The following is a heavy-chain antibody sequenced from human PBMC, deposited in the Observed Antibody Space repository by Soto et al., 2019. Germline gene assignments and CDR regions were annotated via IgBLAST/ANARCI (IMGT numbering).Heavy chain of an antibody. CDR1: GFTFSSYA. Sequence: GGSLRLSCAASGFTFSSYAMHWVRQAPGKGLEWVAVISYDGSNKYYADSVKGRFTISRDNSKNTLYLQMNSLRAEDTAVYYCARDWLRWELIQGPAYWGQGTLVTVSS. CDR2: ISYDGSNK. V-gene: IGHV3-30-3*01. CDR3: ARDWLRWELIQGPAY. D-gene: IGHD1-26*01. J-gene: IGHJ4*02.